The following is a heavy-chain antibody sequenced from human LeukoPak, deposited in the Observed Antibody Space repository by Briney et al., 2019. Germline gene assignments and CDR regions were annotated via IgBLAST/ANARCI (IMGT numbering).Heavy chain of an antibody. CDR3: VRAMRVRVGAYGI. V-gene: IGHV3-13*05. CDR2: IGTAGDP. Sequence: GGSLRLSCAASGFTFNNYDMHWVRQGTGKGLEWISGIGTAGDPYHVDSVKGRFTISRENAKKSLHLQMNNLRVGDTAVYYCVRAMRVRVGAYGIWGQGTMVIVSS. CDR1: GFTFNNYD. J-gene: IGHJ3*02. D-gene: IGHD1-26*01.